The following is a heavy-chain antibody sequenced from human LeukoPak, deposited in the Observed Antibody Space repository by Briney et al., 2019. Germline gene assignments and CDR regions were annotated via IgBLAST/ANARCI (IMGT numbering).Heavy chain of an antibody. J-gene: IGHJ3*02. D-gene: IGHD3-9*01. CDR3: ARDPYYDTLTGHLILGAFDI. CDR1: GGSISSSSYY. CDR2: LYASGTT. Sequence: SETLSLTCTVSGGSISSSSYYWSWIRQPAGKGLEWIGRLYASGTTYYTPSLKSRVTMSVDTSKNQFSLKLRSVTAADTAVYYCARDPYYDTLTGHLILGAFDIWGQGTMVTVSS. V-gene: IGHV4-61*02.